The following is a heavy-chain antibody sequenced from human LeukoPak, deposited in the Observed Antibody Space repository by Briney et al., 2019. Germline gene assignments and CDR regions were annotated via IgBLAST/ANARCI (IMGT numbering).Heavy chain of an antibody. J-gene: IGHJ4*02. D-gene: IGHD3-3*01. CDR2: INWNGGST. CDR1: RLTFDDYG. V-gene: IGHV3-20*04. CDR3: ARDQFGVIIVTSQYYFDY. Sequence: GGTLRLPCAVSRLTFDDYGMSWARQAPGKGREWGSGINWNGGSTGYADSVKGRFTFYRDYAENSLYLQMNSLRAEDTALYYCARDQFGVIIVTSQYYFDYWGQGTLVTVSS.